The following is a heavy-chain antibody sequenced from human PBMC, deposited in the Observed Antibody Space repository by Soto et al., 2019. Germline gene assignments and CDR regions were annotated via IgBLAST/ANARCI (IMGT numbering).Heavy chain of an antibody. CDR3: AKDGGGYNYGYVMLDKYYYGRDV. Sequence: QVQLVESGGGVVQPGRSLRLSCAASGFTFSTYAMNWVRQAPGKGLEWVAVISYDGTNKYYADTVRGRFTVSRDNSKNTQFLQMNSLRAEDTAVYYCAKDGGGYNYGYVMLDKYYYGRDVWGQGTTVTVSS. J-gene: IGHJ6*02. CDR1: GFTFSTYA. D-gene: IGHD5-18*01. V-gene: IGHV3-30-3*01. CDR2: ISYDGTNK.